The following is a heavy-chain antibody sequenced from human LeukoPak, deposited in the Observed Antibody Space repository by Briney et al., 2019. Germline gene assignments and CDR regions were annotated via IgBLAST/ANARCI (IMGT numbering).Heavy chain of an antibody. CDR1: GGSISSFY. CDR3: ARDEWVVGATVDAFDI. Sequence: SETLSLTCTVSGGSISSFYWGWIRQPPGKGLEWIGSIYYSGSTYYNPSLKSRVTISVDTSKNQFSLKLSSVTAADTAVYYCARDEWVVGATVDAFDIWGQGTMVTVSS. D-gene: IGHD1-26*01. CDR2: IYYSGST. J-gene: IGHJ3*02. V-gene: IGHV4-39*07.